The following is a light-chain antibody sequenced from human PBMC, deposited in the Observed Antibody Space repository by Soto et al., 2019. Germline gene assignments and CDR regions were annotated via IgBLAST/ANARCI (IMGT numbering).Light chain of an antibody. V-gene: IGKV1-5*03. CDR3: QQFNSFSPIS. Sequence: DIQMTQSPSSLSASVGDRVTVTCRASRYIFQWVAWYQQKPGKAPKLLISKASHLEDGVPSRFSGSGSGTEFTLTISSLQPEDFATYYCQQFNSFSPISFGQGTNLQI. CDR1: RYIFQW. J-gene: IGKJ2*01. CDR2: KAS.